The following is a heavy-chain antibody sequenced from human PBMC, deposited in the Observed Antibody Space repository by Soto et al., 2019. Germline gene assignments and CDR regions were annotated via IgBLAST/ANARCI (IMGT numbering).Heavy chain of an antibody. V-gene: IGHV1-18*01. CDR1: GYTFTSYG. Sequence: QVQLVQSGAEVKKPGASVKVSCKASGYTFTSYGISWVRQAPGQGLEWMGWISAYNGNTNYAQKLQGRVTMTTDTSTSTAYMELRSLRTVDTAVYYRARDHCTNVVCYTDGWGQGTLVTVSS. CDR3: ARDHCTNVVCYTDG. CDR2: ISAYNGNT. D-gene: IGHD2-8*01. J-gene: IGHJ4*02.